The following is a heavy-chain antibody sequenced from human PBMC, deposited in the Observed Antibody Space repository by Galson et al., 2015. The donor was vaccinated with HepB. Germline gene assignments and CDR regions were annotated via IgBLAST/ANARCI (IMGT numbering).Heavy chain of an antibody. J-gene: IGHJ3*02. CDR2: INHSGST. V-gene: IGHV4-34*01. CDR3: ARGRRYYDSSGYYYTAFDI. CDR1: GGSFSGYY. Sequence: ETLSLTCTVYGGSFSGYYWSWIRQPPGKGLEWIGEINHSGSTNYNPSLKSRVTISVDTSKNQFSLKLSSVTAADTAVYYCARGRRYYDSSGYYYTAFDIWGQGTMVTVSS. D-gene: IGHD3-22*01.